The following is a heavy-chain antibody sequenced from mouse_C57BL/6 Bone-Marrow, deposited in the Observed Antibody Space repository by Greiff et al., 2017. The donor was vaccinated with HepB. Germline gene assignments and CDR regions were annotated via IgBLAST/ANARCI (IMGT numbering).Heavy chain of an antibody. J-gene: IGHJ2*01. CDR2: INPGSGGT. V-gene: IGHV1-54*01. D-gene: IGHD3-1*01. CDR1: GYAFTNYL. CDR3: ARSGPLPYYFDY. Sequence: VQGVESGAELVRPGTSVKVSCKASGYAFTNYLIEWVKQRPGQGLEWIGVINPGSGGTNYNEKFKGKATLTADKSSSTAYMQLSSLTSEDSAVYFCARSGPLPYYFDYWGQGTTLTVSS.